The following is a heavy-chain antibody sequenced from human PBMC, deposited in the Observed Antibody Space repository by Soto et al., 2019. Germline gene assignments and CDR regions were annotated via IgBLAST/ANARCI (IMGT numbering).Heavy chain of an antibody. D-gene: IGHD6-19*01. CDR2: IYSSGST. V-gene: IGHV4-4*07. CDR3: ARDGGFSSGWTTYFDY. Sequence: WTWIRPPAGKGLEWIGRIYSSGSTNFNPSLKSRVTMSVDTSKNQFSLNLTSVTAADTAIYYCARDGGFSSGWTTYFDYWGQGTLVTVSS. J-gene: IGHJ4*02.